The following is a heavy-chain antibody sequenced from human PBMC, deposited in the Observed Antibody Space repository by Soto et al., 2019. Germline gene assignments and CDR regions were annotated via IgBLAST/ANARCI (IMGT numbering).Heavy chain of an antibody. J-gene: IGHJ4*02. Sequence: ASVKVSCKASGYTFTSYVINWVRQATGQGLEWMGWMNPNSDNTGYAQKFQGRLTMTRNTSISTAYMELSSLRSEDTAVYYCERERGGGYGDYVDFDYWGQG. CDR3: ERERGGGYGDYVDFDY. D-gene: IGHD4-17*01. CDR2: MNPNSDNT. CDR1: GYTFTSYV. V-gene: IGHV1-8*01.